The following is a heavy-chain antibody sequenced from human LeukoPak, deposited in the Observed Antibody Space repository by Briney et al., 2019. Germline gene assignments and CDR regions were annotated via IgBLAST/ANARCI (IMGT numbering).Heavy chain of an antibody. CDR3: AKDMSGELNSFDY. J-gene: IGHJ4*02. D-gene: IGHD1-14*01. CDR2: ISWNSGSI. CDR1: GFTFDDYA. Sequence: GGSLRLSCAASGFTFDDYAMHWVRQAPGKGLEWVSGISWNSGSIDYADSVKGRFSISRDNAKNSLYLQMNSLRAEDTALYYCAKDMSGELNSFDYWGQGALVTVSS. V-gene: IGHV3-9*01.